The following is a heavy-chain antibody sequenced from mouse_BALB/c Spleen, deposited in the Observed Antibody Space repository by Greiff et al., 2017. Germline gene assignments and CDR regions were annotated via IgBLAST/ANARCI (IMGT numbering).Heavy chain of an antibody. CDR2: INPSTGYT. J-gene: IGHJ4*01. Sequence: QVQLKQSGAELAKPGASVKMSCKASGYTFTSYWMHWVKQRPGQGLEWIGYINPSTGYTEYNQKFKDKATLTADKSSSTAYMQLSSLTSEDSAVYYCARWGYGNYVRSYAMDYWGQGTSVTVSS. V-gene: IGHV1-7*01. CDR3: ARWGYGNYVRSYAMDY. CDR1: GYTFTSYW. D-gene: IGHD2-10*02.